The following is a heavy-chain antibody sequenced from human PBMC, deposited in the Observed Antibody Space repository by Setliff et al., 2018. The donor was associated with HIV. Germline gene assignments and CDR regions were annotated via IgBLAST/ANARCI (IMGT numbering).Heavy chain of an antibody. Sequence: PSETLSLTCTVSGGSIHNYYWSWIRQPPGKGLEWIGYIYYSGSTNYNPSLKSRVTISVDTSKNQFSLKLSSVTAADTAVYYCARENSGYFDYWGQGTLVTV. CDR3: ARENSGYFDY. D-gene: IGHD3-10*01. CDR2: IYYSGST. J-gene: IGHJ4*02. CDR1: GGSIHNYY. V-gene: IGHV4-59*01.